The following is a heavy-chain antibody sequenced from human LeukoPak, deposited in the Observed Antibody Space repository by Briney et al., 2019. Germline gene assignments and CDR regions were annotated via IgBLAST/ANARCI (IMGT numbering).Heavy chain of an antibody. CDR1: GFTFSDHY. CDR3: ARRSSGGYYLDS. CDR2: SKNKANSYTT. D-gene: IGHD6-19*01. J-gene: IGHJ4*02. V-gene: IGHV3-72*01. Sequence: PGGSLRLSCAASGFTFSDHYMDWVRQAPGKGLEWVGRSKNKANSYTTEYAASVKGRFTISRDDSQNSLYLQMNSLKTDDAAVYYCARRSSGGYYLDSWGQGTLVTVSS.